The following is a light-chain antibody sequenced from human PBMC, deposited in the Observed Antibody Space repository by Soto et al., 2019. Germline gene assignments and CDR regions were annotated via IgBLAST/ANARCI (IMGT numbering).Light chain of an antibody. CDR1: SSDVGAYNH. V-gene: IGLV2-14*01. CDR2: EVS. Sequence: QSALTQPASVSGSPGQSITISCTGTSSDVGAYNHVSWYQQHPGKAPKLMISEVSNRPSGVSNRFSGSKSGNTASLIISGLQAEDEADYYCSSYTSSSIPYVFGTGTKVTVL. J-gene: IGLJ1*01. CDR3: SSYTSSSIPYV.